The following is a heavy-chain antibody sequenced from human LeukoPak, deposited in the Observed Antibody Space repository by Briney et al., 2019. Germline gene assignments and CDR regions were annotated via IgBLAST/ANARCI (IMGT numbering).Heavy chain of an antibody. V-gene: IGHV1-2*06. CDR3: ARRARSSGSPTSNDY. CDR1: GYTFTGYY. J-gene: IGHJ4*02. Sequence: ASVKVSCKASGYTFTGYYMHWVRQAPGQGLEWMGRINPNSGGTNYAQKCQGRVTMTRDTSISTAYMELSRLRSDDTAVYYCARRARSSGSPTSNDYWGQGTLVTVSS. CDR2: INPNSGGT. D-gene: IGHD3-10*01.